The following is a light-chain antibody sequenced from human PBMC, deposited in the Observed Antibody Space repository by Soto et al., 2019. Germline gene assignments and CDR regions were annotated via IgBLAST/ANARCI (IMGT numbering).Light chain of an antibody. CDR1: QSISSY. V-gene: IGKV3-11*01. J-gene: IGKJ5*01. Sequence: EIVLTQSPATLSLSPGERATPSCRASQSISSYLDWYQQKPGEAPRLLIYDASNRATGIPARFSGSGSGTDFTLTISSLEPEDFAVYYCQQRSYWLITFGQGTRLEIK. CDR2: DAS. CDR3: QQRSYWLIT.